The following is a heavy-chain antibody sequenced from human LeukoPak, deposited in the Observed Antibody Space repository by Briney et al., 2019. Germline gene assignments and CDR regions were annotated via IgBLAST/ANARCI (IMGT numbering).Heavy chain of an antibody. Sequence: GSLRLSCAASGFTFSSYWMSWVRQAPGKGLEWVANIKQDGSEKYYVDSVKGRFTISRDNAKNSLYLQMNSLRAEDTAVYYCARVPAATNDAFDIWGQGTMVTVSS. V-gene: IGHV3-7*01. J-gene: IGHJ3*02. D-gene: IGHD2-2*01. CDR1: GFTFSSYW. CDR3: ARVPAATNDAFDI. CDR2: IKQDGSEK.